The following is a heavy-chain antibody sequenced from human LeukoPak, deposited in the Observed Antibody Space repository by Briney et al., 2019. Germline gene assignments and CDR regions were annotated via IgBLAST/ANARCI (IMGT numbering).Heavy chain of an antibody. V-gene: IGHV3-74*01. CDR2: INNDGTTT. CDR1: GFTFSSHW. J-gene: IGHJ4*02. CDR3: ARAMST. Sequence: PGGSLRLSCAASGFTFSSHWMHWVRQAPGKGLVWVSRINNDGTTTNYADSVKGRFTISRDNARNTLYLQMNSLRAEDTAVYYCARAMSTWGQGTLVTVSS. D-gene: IGHD1-1*01.